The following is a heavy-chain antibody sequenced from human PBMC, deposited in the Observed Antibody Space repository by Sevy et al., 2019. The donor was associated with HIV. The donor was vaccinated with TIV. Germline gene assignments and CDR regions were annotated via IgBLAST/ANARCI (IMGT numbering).Heavy chain of an antibody. J-gene: IGHJ5*02. V-gene: IGHV5-51*01. CDR3: ARHKLSYDNNWIQDNWFDP. Sequence: GESLKISCKGSGYSFSDYWIGWVRRKPGKGLEWMGIIYPGDSETRYNPSFEGQVTISADTSINTAYLEWRSLKASDTAMYYRARHKLSYDNNWIQDNWFDPWGQGTLVTVPS. CDR2: IYPGDSET. CDR1: GYSFSDYW. D-gene: IGHD1-1*01.